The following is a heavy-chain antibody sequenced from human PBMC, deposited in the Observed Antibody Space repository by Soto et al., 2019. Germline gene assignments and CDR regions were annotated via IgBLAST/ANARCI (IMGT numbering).Heavy chain of an antibody. Sequence: GGSLRLSCAASGFTFSSYAMHWVRQAPGKGLEWVAVISYDGSNKYYADSVKGRFTISRDNSKNTLYLQMNSLRAEDTAVYYCVRVRTGTRAAFDIWGQGTMVTVSS. V-gene: IGHV3-30-3*01. J-gene: IGHJ3*02. CDR3: VRVRTGTRAAFDI. D-gene: IGHD1-1*01. CDR1: GFTFSSYA. CDR2: ISYDGSNK.